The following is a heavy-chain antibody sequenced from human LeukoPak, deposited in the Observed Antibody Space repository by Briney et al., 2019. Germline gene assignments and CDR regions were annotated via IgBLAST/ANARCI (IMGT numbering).Heavy chain of an antibody. CDR1: GFTFSSYW. D-gene: IGHD3-22*01. J-gene: IGHJ3*01. CDR3: ARGWVPSDITLK. CDR2: INSDGSDT. V-gene: IGHV3-74*01. Sequence: PGGSLRLSCAASGFTFSSYWMHWVRQAPGKGLVWVSRINSDGSDTNYADSVKGRFTISRDNARNTVYLKMNSLRAEDTAVYYCARGWVPSDITLKWGQGTMVTVSS.